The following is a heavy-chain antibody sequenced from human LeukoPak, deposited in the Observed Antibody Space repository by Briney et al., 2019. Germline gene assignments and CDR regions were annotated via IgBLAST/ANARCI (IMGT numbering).Heavy chain of an antibody. CDR1: GYTFTSYY. D-gene: IGHD6-19*01. Sequence: ASVTVSCTASGYTFTSYYMHWVRQAPRQGLEWMGIINPSGGSTSYAQKFQGRVTMTRDTSTSTVYMELSSLRSEDTAVYYCARDSRQWLRSYYYYYGMDVWGQGTTVTVSS. CDR3: ARDSRQWLRSYYYYYGMDV. J-gene: IGHJ6*02. V-gene: IGHV1-46*01. CDR2: INPSGGST.